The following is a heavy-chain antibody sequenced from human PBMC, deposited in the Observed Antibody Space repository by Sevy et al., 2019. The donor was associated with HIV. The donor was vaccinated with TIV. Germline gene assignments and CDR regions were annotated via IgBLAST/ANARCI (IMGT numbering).Heavy chain of an antibody. CDR1: GGSFSTSYY. CDR3: ANMGRGYYFYFEL. D-gene: IGHD3-3*01. J-gene: IGHJ4*02. V-gene: IGHV4-39*02. CDR2: IHYSGST. Sequence: SETLSLTCTVSGGSFSTSYYSGWVRQPPGKGPEWIGGIHYSGSTYYNPSLKSRVSISVDTSKNSFSLKLSSVTAADTAVYYCANMGRGYYFYFELWGQGTLVTVSS.